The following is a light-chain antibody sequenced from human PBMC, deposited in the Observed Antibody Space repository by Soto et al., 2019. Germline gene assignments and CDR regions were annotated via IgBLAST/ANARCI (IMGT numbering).Light chain of an antibody. CDR3: AAWDDSLSGDVV. Sequence: QSVLTQPPSASGTPGQRGTISCSGSGSNIGSNYVYWYQQLPGTAPKLLIYRNNQRPSGVPDRVSGSKSGTSASLAISGLRSEDEADYYCAAWDDSLSGDVVFGGGTKVTVL. J-gene: IGLJ2*01. CDR2: RNN. CDR1: GSNIGSNY. V-gene: IGLV1-47*01.